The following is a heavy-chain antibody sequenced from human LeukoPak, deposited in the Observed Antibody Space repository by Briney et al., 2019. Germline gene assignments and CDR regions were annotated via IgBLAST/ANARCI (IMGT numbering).Heavy chain of an antibody. V-gene: IGHV4-34*01. Sequence: SETLSLTCAVSGGSFSGYYWSWLRQPPGKGLEWIGEMNHSGSTNYNPSLKSRVTISIDTSKNQFSLKLSSVTAADTAVYYCARGRYCSSTSCFPIRGDDSFDIWGQGTLVTVSS. CDR3: ARGRYCSSTSCFPIRGDDSFDI. D-gene: IGHD2-2*01. CDR1: GGSFSGYY. CDR2: MNHSGST. J-gene: IGHJ3*02.